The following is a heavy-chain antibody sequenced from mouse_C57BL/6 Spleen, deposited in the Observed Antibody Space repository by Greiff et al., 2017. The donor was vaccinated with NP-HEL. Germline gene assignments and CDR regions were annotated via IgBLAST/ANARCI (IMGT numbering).Heavy chain of an antibody. CDR1: GFSLTSYG. V-gene: IGHV2-2*01. D-gene: IGHD4-1*01. CDR3: ARGPMGGNWGYFDY. Sequence: QVQLKQSGPGLVQPSQSLSITCTVSGFSLTSYGVHWVRQSPGKGLEWLGVIWSGGSTDYNAAFISRLSISKDNSKSQVFFKMNSLQADDTAIYYCARGPMGGNWGYFDYWGQGTTLTVSS. J-gene: IGHJ2*01. CDR2: IWSGGST.